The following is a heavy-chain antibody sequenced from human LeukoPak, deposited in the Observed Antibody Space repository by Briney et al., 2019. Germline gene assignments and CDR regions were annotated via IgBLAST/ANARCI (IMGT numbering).Heavy chain of an antibody. V-gene: IGHV3-7*01. D-gene: IGHD6-13*01. CDR3: ARDRASYSSSWYGGGFDY. Sequence: PGGSLRLSCAASGFTFSSCWMSWVRQAPGKGLEWVANIKQDGSEKYYVDSVKGRFTISRDNAKNSLYLQMNSLRAEDTAVYYCARDRASYSSSWYGGGFDYWGQGTLVTVSS. J-gene: IGHJ4*02. CDR1: GFTFSSCW. CDR2: IKQDGSEK.